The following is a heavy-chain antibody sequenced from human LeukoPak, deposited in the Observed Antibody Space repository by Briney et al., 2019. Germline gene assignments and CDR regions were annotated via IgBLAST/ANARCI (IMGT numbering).Heavy chain of an antibody. CDR2: ISGSGGTP. CDR3: AKGGDLITYFDY. Sequence: GGSLRLSCAASGFTFSTYAMNWVRQAPGKGLEWVSTISGSGGTPHYAGSVKGRFTISRDNSKNTLHLQMNSLRAEDTAVYYCAKGGDLITYFDYWGQGTLVTVSS. J-gene: IGHJ4*02. D-gene: IGHD3-16*01. CDR1: GFTFSTYA. V-gene: IGHV3-23*01.